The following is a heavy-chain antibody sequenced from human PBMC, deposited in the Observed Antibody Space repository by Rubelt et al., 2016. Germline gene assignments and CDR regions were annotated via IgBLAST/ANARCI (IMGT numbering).Heavy chain of an antibody. CDR1: GGSLNIMNYY. CDR3: ARRTNSGWFDY. CDR2: MYHTGST. Sequence: QLQLQESGPGLVQPSETLSLTCPVSGGSLNIMNYYWAWIRQPPGTGLEWIGSMYHTGSTYYTPSLQRRVSVSVGKTKNDFSLNLNAVTAADTALYFCARRTNSGWFDYWGQGTLVTVSS. V-gene: IGHV4-39*07. J-gene: IGHJ4*02. D-gene: IGHD6-19*01.